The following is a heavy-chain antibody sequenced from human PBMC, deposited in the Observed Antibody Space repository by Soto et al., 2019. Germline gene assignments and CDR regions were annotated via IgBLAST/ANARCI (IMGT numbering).Heavy chain of an antibody. V-gene: IGHV1-69*01. J-gene: IGHJ4*02. CDR1: GGTFSSYA. CDR3: ASPRGRDYYDSSGYYNDHLFDY. D-gene: IGHD3-22*01. CDR2: IIPIFGTA. Sequence: QVQLVQSGAEVKKPGSSVKVSCKASGGTFSSYAISWVRQAPGQGLEWMGGIIPIFGTANYAQKFQGRVTITADESTSTAYMELSSLRSEDTAVYYCASPRGRDYYDSSGYYNDHLFDYWGQGTLVTVSS.